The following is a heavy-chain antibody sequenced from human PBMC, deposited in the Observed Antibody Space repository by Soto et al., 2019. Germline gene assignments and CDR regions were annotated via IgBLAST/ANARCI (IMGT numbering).Heavy chain of an antibody. CDR1: GFTFSNAG. Sequence: GGSLRLSCAASGFTFSNAGMNWVRQAPGKGLEWVGRIKSKTDDGTTDYAAPVKGRFTISRDDSKNTLYLQMNSLKTEDTAVYYCTTTYYDSSGYYRTPYDAFDIWGQGTMVTVSS. CDR3: TTTYYDSSGYYRTPYDAFDI. V-gene: IGHV3-15*07. CDR2: IKSKTDDGTT. D-gene: IGHD3-22*01. J-gene: IGHJ3*02.